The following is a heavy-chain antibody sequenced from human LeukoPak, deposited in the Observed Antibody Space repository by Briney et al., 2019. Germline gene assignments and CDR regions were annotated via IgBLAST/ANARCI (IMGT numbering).Heavy chain of an antibody. V-gene: IGHV1-46*01. J-gene: IGHJ6*02. CDR2: INPSGGST. CDR3: AREDVVLVDAVRYYYYGMDV. D-gene: IGHD2-8*01. Sequence: ASVKVSCKASGYNFISYYMHWVRQAPGQGLEWMGIINPSGGSTSYAQKFQDRVTMTRDTSTSTVYLELSSLKSEDTAVYYCAREDVVLVDAVRYYYYGMDVWGQGTTVTVSS. CDR1: GYNFISYY.